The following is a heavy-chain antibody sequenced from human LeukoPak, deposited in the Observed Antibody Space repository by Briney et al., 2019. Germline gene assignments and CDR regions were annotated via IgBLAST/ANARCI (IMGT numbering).Heavy chain of an antibody. CDR1: GFTFSSYA. Sequence: GGSLRLSCAASGFTFSSYAMSWVRQAPGKGLEWVSAIRGSGGSTYYADSVKGRFTISRDNSKNTLYLQMNSLRAEDTAVYHCAKEQSSGYYYFDYWGQGTVVTVSS. CDR2: IRGSGGST. CDR3: AKEQSSGYYYFDY. V-gene: IGHV3-23*01. D-gene: IGHD3-22*01. J-gene: IGHJ4*02.